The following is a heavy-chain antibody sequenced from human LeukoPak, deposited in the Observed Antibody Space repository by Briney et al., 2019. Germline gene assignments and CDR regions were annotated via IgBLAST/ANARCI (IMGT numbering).Heavy chain of an antibody. CDR1: GFTFSNAW. CDR3: AAGYGNSDFDF. J-gene: IGHJ4*02. CDR2: IKSKSVGGTR. V-gene: IGHV3-15*01. D-gene: IGHD4-11*01. Sequence: GGSLRLSCVASGFTFSNAWMSWVRRAPGKGLEWVGRIKSKSVGGTRDFAAPVKGRFSISRDDSKNTLYLQMNSLKTEDTAVCYCAAGYGNSDFDFWGQGTLVTVSS.